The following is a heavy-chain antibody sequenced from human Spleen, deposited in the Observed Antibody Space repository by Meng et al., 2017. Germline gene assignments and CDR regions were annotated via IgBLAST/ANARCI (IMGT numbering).Heavy chain of an antibody. CDR2: ISSSGSLI. V-gene: IGHV3-11*04. J-gene: IGHJ4*02. Sequence: GGSLRLSCVASGFTFSDYYMSWIRQAPGKGLEWVSYISSSGSLINYADAVKGRFTISRDNAKNSLYLQMNSLRAEDTAVYYCARDLGGIEQWLPYYFDYWGQGTLVTVSS. D-gene: IGHD6-19*01. CDR1: GFTFSDYY. CDR3: ARDLGGIEQWLPYYFDY.